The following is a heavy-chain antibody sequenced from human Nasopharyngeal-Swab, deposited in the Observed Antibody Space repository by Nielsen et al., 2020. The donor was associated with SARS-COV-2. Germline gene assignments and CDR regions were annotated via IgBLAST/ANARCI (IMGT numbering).Heavy chain of an antibody. CDR2: ISYDGSNK. V-gene: IGHV3-30*03. J-gene: IGHJ6*02. CDR1: GFTFSSYG. CDR3: ARTYDSSGYWVWYYYYGMDV. Sequence: ISCAASGFTFSSYGMHWVRQAPGKGLEWVAVISYDGSNKYYADSVKGRFTISRDNSKNTLYLQMNSLRAEDTAVYYCARTYDSSGYWVWYYYYGMDVWGQGTTVTVSS. D-gene: IGHD3-22*01.